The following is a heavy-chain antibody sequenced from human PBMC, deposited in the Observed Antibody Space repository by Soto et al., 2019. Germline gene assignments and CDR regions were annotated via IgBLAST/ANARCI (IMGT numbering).Heavy chain of an antibody. D-gene: IGHD3-16*01. Sequence: QVQLVQSGAEVKNPGASVKVSCKASGYTFTSYGIGWARQAPRPWREWMGWSNTYNGNTNDALNVQGRVTLTTDTSTSTAYMELRSLRSNNTAIYYCARVDVYVTPSPQDVWGQGTTVIVSS. CDR1: GYTFTSYG. V-gene: IGHV1-18*01. CDR2: SNTYNGNT. J-gene: IGHJ6*02. CDR3: ARVDVYVTPSPQDV.